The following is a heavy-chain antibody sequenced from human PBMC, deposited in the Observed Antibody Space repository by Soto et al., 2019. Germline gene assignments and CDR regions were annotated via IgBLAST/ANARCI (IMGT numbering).Heavy chain of an antibody. CDR1: GFTFKSHA. CDR3: VKGRAKHCSGRTCGLWMDL. D-gene: IGHD6-19*01. V-gene: IGHV3-64D*06. Sequence: VGSLRLSCSASGFTFKSHAMHWVRQAPGKGLEYVSSIHTGGETTFYADAVKGRFIVSRDNSNNTLDLQMTSLKYEDSGVYYCVKGRAKHCSGRTCGLWMDLWGQGTTVTVSS. J-gene: IGHJ6*02. CDR2: IHTGGETT.